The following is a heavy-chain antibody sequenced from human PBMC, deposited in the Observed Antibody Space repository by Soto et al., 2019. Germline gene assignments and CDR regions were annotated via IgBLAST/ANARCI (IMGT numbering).Heavy chain of an antibody. Sequence: GASVKVSCKASGYTFTSYYMHWVRQAPGQGLEWMGIINPSGGSTSYAQKFQGRVTMTRDTSTSTVYMELSSLRSEDTAVYYCARGRAYCTNGVCYTLEGDYYYGMDVWGQGTTVTVSS. V-gene: IGHV1-46*01. CDR2: INPSGGST. D-gene: IGHD2-8*01. J-gene: IGHJ6*02. CDR1: GYTFTSYY. CDR3: ARGRAYCTNGVCYTLEGDYYYGMDV.